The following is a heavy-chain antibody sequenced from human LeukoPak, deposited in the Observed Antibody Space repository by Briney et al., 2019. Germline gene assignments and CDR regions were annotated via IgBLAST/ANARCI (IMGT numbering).Heavy chain of an antibody. J-gene: IGHJ4*02. CDR3: AESHSGSFL. D-gene: IGHD1-26*01. V-gene: IGHV4-30-2*01. CDR1: GGSISSGGYY. Sequence: PSETLSLTCTVSGGSISSGGYYWSWIRQPPGKGLEWIGYIYHSGSTYYNPSLKSRVTISVDRSKNQFSLKLSSVTAADTAVYYCAESHSGSFLWGQGTLVTVSS. CDR2: IYHSGST.